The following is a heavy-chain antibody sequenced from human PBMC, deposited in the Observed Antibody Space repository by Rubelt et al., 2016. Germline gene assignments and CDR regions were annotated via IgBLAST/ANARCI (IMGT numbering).Heavy chain of an antibody. CDR3: ARARSGGDY. CDR1: GGSFSGYY. CDR2: INHSGST. J-gene: IGHJ4*02. D-gene: IGHD2-15*01. Sequence: QVQLQQWGAGLLKPSETLSLTCAVYGGSFSGYYWSWIRQPPGKGLEWIGEINHSGSTNNNPSLKSRATISVDTSKNQFSLKLSSVTAADTAVYYCARARSGGDYWGQGTLVTVSS. V-gene: IGHV4-34*04.